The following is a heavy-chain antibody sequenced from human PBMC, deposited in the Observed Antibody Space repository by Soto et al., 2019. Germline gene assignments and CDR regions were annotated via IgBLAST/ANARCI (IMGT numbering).Heavy chain of an antibody. Sequence: GGSLRLSCAASGFTFSSYSMNWVRQAPGKGLEWVSYISSSSSTIYYADSVEGRFTISRDNAKNSLYPQMNSLRAEDTAVYYCAKDPSIDASSGYYPDYWGQGTLVTVSS. CDR1: GFTFSSYS. CDR2: ISSSSSTI. V-gene: IGHV3-48*01. CDR3: AKDPSIDASSGYYPDY. J-gene: IGHJ4*02. D-gene: IGHD3-22*01.